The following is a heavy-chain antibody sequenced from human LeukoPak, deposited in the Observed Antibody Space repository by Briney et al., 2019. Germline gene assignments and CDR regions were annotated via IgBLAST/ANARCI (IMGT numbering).Heavy chain of an antibody. J-gene: IGHJ3*01. V-gene: IGHV3-74*03. Sequence: GGSLRLSCAASGFTFRTFWMHWVRQVPGKRPVWIARINTEGEVTYADSVKGRFTMSRDNAKNELSLQMNSLRIDDSGIYYCVRVVPTIGSGWYGDAFDVWGQGTLVTV. CDR2: INTEGEV. CDR3: VRVVPTIGSGWYGDAFDV. CDR1: GFTFRTFW. D-gene: IGHD6-19*01.